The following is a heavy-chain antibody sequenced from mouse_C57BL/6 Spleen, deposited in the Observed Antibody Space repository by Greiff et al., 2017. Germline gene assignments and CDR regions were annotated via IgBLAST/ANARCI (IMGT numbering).Heavy chain of an antibody. CDR1: GFTFSNYW. D-gene: IGHD1-1*02. CDR2: IRLKSDNYAT. V-gene: IGHV6-3*01. CDR3: TEWSPWFAY. Sequence: EVQVEESGGGLVQPGGSMKLSCVASGFTFSNYWMNWVRQSPEKGLEWVAQIRLKSDNYATHYAESVKGRFTISRDDSKSSVYLQMNNLRAEDTGIYYCTEWSPWFAYWGQGTLVTVSA. J-gene: IGHJ3*01.